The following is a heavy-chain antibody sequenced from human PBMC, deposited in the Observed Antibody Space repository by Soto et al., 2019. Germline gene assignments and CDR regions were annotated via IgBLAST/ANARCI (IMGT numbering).Heavy chain of an antibody. Sequence: EVQLLEAGGCLVQPGGSLRLSCAASGFTFNNYWMTFVRQAPGKGLEWVANIKGDVSEKSYGESVKGRFTISRDIANNSLYLHMNSMRDEDTAVYFCARELVLGLKSAFDMWGQGTLVTVSS. CDR1: GFTFNNYW. J-gene: IGHJ3*02. V-gene: IGHV3-7*04. CDR2: IKGDVSEK. D-gene: IGHD2-15*01. CDR3: ARELVLGLKSAFDM.